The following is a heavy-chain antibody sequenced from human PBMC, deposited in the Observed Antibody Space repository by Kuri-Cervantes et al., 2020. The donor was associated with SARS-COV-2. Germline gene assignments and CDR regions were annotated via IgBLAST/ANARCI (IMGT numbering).Heavy chain of an antibody. D-gene: IGHD6-13*01. CDR3: ASLPGIAAAGGYGMDV. J-gene: IGHJ6*02. CDR1: GGSISSYY. V-gene: IGHV4-59*08. Sequence: GSLRLSCAVYGGSISSYYWSWIRQPPGKGLEWIGYIYCSGSTNYNPSLKSRVTISVDTSKNQFSLKLSSVTAADTAVYYCASLPGIAAAGGYGMDVWGQGTTVTVSS. CDR2: IYCSGST.